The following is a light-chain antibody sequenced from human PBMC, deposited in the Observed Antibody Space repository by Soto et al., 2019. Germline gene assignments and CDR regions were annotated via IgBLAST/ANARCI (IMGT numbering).Light chain of an antibody. CDR2: DVA. J-gene: IGLJ1*01. CDR3: VSFTDSRSYV. CDR1: SSDIGGNDY. Sequence: QSVLTQPASVSDSPGQSITISCTGTSSDIGGNDYVSWYRQYPGEAPKLIIYDVANRPSGVSNRFSGSKSGNTASLIISGLQAEDEADYYCVSFTDSRSYVFGTGTKVTGL. V-gene: IGLV2-14*03.